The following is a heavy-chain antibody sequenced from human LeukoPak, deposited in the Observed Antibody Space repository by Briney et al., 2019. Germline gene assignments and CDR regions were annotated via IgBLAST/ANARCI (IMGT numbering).Heavy chain of an antibody. CDR3: AKDDKIFGGY. J-gene: IGHJ4*02. D-gene: IGHD3-3*01. CDR1: GFIFSSYA. Sequence: GGSLRLSCAASGFIFSSYAMSWVRQAPGKGLEWVSAISGSGGSTFYADSVKGRFTISRDNSKNTLYLQMNSLRAEDTAVYYCAKDDKIFGGYWGQGTLVTVSS. V-gene: IGHV3-23*01. CDR2: ISGSGGST.